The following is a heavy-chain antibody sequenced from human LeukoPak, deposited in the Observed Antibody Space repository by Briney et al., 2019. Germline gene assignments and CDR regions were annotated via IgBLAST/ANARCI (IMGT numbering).Heavy chain of an antibody. CDR3: ASLGDYDILTGRPPFDY. V-gene: IGHV3-48*03. CDR2: ISSSGSTI. Sequence: GGSLRLSCAASGFTFRSYEMNWFRQAPGKGLAWVSYISSSGSTIYYADSVKGRFTISRDNAKNSLYLQMNSLRAEDTAVYYCASLGDYDILTGRPPFDYWGQGTLVTVSS. J-gene: IGHJ4*02. CDR1: GFTFRSYE. D-gene: IGHD3-9*01.